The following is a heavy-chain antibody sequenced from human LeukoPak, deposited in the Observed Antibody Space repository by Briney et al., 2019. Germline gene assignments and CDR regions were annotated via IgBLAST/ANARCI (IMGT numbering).Heavy chain of an antibody. Sequence: GGSLRLSCTASGFTFNKYWMTWVRQAPGKGLEWVANIKHDGSEKYFLDSVKGRFDISRDNAKNSLYLRLNSLRADDTAVYYCARDGALAGYGDAFDIWGQGTLVTVSS. CDR2: IKHDGSEK. CDR1: GFTFNKYW. D-gene: IGHD6-19*01. CDR3: ARDGALAGYGDAFDI. V-gene: IGHV3-7*03. J-gene: IGHJ3*02.